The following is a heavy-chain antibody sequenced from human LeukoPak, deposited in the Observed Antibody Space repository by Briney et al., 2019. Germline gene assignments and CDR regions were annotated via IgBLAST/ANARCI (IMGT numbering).Heavy chain of an antibody. Sequence: ASVKVSCKASGYTFTGYYMHWVRQAPGQGLEWMGWINPNSGGTNYAQKFQGRVTMTRDTSISTAYMELSGLRSDDTAVYYCARGEYYGSGSYPYFDYWGQGTLVTVSS. CDR2: INPNSGGT. V-gene: IGHV1-2*02. D-gene: IGHD3-10*01. J-gene: IGHJ4*02. CDR1: GYTFTGYY. CDR3: ARGEYYGSGSYPYFDY.